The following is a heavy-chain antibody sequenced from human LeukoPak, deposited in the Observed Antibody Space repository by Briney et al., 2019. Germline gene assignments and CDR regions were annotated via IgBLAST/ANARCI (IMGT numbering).Heavy chain of an antibody. D-gene: IGHD3-3*01. V-gene: IGHV3-48*01. CDR1: GFTFSSYS. CDR3: AGGFWSGYYYYFDY. J-gene: IGHJ4*02. Sequence: PGGSLRLSCAASGFTFSSYSMNWVRQAPGKGLEWVSYISSSSSTIYYADSVKGRFTISRDNAKNSLYLQMNSLRSDDTAVYYCAGGFWSGYYYYFDYWGQGTLVTVSS. CDR2: ISSSSSTI.